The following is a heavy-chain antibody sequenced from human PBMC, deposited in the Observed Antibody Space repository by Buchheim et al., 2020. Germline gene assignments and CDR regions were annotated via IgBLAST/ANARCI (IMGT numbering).Heavy chain of an antibody. D-gene: IGHD2-15*01. CDR3: AKGTVAEGYCSGGSCYHFDY. Sequence: QVHLVESGGDLVKPGGSLRLSCAASGFTFSDYYIHWIRQAPGKGLEWVAVISYDGSNKYYADSVKGRFTISRDNSKNTLYLQMNSLRAEDTAVYYCAKGTVAEGYCSGGSCYHFDYWGQGTL. V-gene: IGHV3-30*18. CDR2: ISYDGSNK. CDR1: GFTFSDYY. J-gene: IGHJ4*02.